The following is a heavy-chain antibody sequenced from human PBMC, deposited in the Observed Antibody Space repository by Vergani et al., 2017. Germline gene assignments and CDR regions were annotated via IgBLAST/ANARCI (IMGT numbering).Heavy chain of an antibody. J-gene: IGHJ4*02. Sequence: QVQLVESGGGVVQPGRSLRLSCAASGFTFSSYGMHWVRQAPGKGLEWVAVISYDGSNKYYADSVKGRFTIPRDNSKNTLYLQMNSLRAEDTAVYYCAKTQQLVQDYWGQGTLVTVSS. V-gene: IGHV3-30*18. D-gene: IGHD6-13*01. CDR3: AKTQQLVQDY. CDR1: GFTFSSYG. CDR2: ISYDGSNK.